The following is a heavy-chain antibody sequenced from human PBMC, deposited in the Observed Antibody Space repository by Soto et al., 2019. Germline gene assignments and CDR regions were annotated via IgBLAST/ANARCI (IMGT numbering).Heavy chain of an antibody. CDR3: ARAQWELDY. V-gene: IGHV3-11*06. Sequence: GGSLRLSCAASGFTFSDYYMSWIRQAPGKGLEWVSFISTTGSFTNYADSLKGRFTISRDNAKNSLYLQINSLRGDDTAVYYCARAQWELDYWGQGTLVTVSS. D-gene: IGHD1-26*01. CDR1: GFTFSDYY. CDR2: ISTTGSFT. J-gene: IGHJ4*02.